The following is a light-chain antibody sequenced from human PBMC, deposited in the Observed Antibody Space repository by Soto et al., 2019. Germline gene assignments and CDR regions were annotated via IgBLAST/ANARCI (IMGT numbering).Light chain of an antibody. Sequence: QSALTQPPSASGSPGQSVTISCTGTSSDVGGYEFVSWYQQHPGQAPKLIIYEVIKRPSGVPDRFSGFKSGNTDSLTVSGLQAEDEAHSYCGSYAGSSQFVFGSGTQLTVL. CDR2: EVI. CDR3: GSYAGSSQFV. V-gene: IGLV2-8*01. CDR1: SSDVGGYEF. J-gene: IGLJ7*01.